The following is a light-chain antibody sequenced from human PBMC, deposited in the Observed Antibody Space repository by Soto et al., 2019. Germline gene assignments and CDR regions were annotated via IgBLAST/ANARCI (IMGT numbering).Light chain of an antibody. V-gene: IGKV3-11*01. CDR2: DVS. J-gene: IGKJ2*01. CDR1: QSVTNY. CDR3: QQYGSSYT. Sequence: EIVLTQSPATLSLSPGERGTLSCRASQSVTNYLAWYQQKPGQAPRLLVYDVSNRATGIPARFSGGGSGTDFTLTISNLEPEDFAVYYCQQYGSSYTFGQGTKLEIK.